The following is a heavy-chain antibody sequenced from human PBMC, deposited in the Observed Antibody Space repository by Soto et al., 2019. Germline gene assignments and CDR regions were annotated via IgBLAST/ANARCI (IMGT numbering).Heavy chain of an antibody. CDR1: GGSISSSSYY. V-gene: IGHV4-39*01. Sequence: PSETLSLTCTVSGGSISSSSYYWGWIRQPPGKGLEWIGSIFYSGSTYYNPSLKSRVTISVDTSKNQFSLKLSSVTAADTAVYYCASPRDGYTFDYWGQGTLVTVS. J-gene: IGHJ4*02. CDR2: IFYSGST. CDR3: ASPRDGYTFDY. D-gene: IGHD5-12*01.